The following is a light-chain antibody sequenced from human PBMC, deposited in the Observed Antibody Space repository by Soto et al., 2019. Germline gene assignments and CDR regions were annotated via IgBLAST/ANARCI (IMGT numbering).Light chain of an antibody. V-gene: IGLV2-14*01. CDR2: DVS. J-gene: IGLJ1*01. CDR1: SSDVGGYNY. CDR3: CSYTTSNTRQIV. Sequence: QSALTQPASVSGSPGQSITISCTGTSSDVGGYNYVSWYQQQPGKAPKFMIYDVSNRPSGVSNRFSGSKSGNTASLTISGLQAEDEDYYCCSYTTSNTRQIVFGTGTKVTVL.